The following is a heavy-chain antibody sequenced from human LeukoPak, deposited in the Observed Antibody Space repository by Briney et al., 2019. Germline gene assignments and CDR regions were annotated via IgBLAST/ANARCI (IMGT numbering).Heavy chain of an antibody. CDR2: ISSSGSTI. CDR1: GFTFGSYE. V-gene: IGHV3-48*03. Sequence: GGSLRLSCAASGFTFGSYEMNWVRQAPGKGLEWVSYISSSGSTIYYADSVKGRFTISRDNAKNSLYLQMNSLRAEDTAVYYCARAMGYYDSSGYYYEFFDYWGQGTLVTVSS. D-gene: IGHD3-22*01. CDR3: ARAMGYYDSSGYYYEFFDY. J-gene: IGHJ4*02.